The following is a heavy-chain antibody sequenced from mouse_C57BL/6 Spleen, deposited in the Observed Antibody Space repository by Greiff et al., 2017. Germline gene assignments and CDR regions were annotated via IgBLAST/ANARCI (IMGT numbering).Heavy chain of an antibody. CDR3: ARGVIYYYGSSYWYFDV. V-gene: IGHV3-6*01. J-gene: IGHJ1*03. D-gene: IGHD1-1*01. CDR1: GYSITSGYY. Sequence: EVKLMESGPGLVKPSQSLSLTCSVTGYSITSGYYWNWIRQFPGNKLEWMGYISYDGSNNYNPSLKNRISITRDTSKNQFFLKLNSVTTEDTATYYCARGVIYYYGSSYWYFDVWGTGTTVTVSS. CDR2: ISYDGSN.